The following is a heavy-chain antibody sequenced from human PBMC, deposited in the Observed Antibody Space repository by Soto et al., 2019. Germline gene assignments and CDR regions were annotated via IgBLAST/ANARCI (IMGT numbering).Heavy chain of an antibody. V-gene: IGHV3-33*05. CDR2: TSYDGSNK. CDR3: ARWGTTGGLDV. Sequence: QVHLVESGGGVVQPGTSLRLSCVGSGFTFRSYVIHWVRQAPGKGLEWVALTSYDGSNKDYGDSVKGRFTISRDNSRNTVDLQMDSLSREDTALYYGARWGTTGGLDVWGQGTLVSVSS. D-gene: IGHD3-16*01. CDR1: GFTFRSYV. J-gene: IGHJ1*01.